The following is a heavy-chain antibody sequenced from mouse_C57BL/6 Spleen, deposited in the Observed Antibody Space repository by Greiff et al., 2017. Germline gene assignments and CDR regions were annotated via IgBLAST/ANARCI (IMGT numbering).Heavy chain of an antibody. V-gene: IGHV1-80*01. D-gene: IGHD1-2*01. CDR2: IYPGDGDT. Sequence: QVQLQQSGAELVKPGASVKISCKASGYAFSSYWMNWVKQRPGKGLEWIGQIYPGDGDTNYNGKFKGKATLTADKSSSPAYMQLSSLTSEDSAVYFCASEGSDYYGLDYWGQGTTLTVSS. J-gene: IGHJ2*01. CDR3: ASEGSDYYGLDY. CDR1: GYAFSSYW.